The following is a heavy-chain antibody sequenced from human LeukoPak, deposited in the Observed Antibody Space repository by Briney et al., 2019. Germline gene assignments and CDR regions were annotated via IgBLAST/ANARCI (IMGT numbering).Heavy chain of an antibody. D-gene: IGHD2-21*02. V-gene: IGHV3-15*05. J-gene: IGHJ4*02. CDR3: STPPMVTMGNDY. CDR2: IKTESDGGTT. Sequence: PGGSLRLSCAASGFTFHSAWMRWVRQAPGKGLEWVGHIKTESDGGTTHYAAHVKGRFSISRDDSEKTLYLHMSSLRPEDTGVYFCSTPPMVTMGNDYWGQGTLVIVSS. CDR1: GFTFHSAW.